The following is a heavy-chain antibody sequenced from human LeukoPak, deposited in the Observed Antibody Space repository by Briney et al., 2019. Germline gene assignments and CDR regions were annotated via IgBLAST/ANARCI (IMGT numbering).Heavy chain of an antibody. CDR1: GFTFSSYW. J-gene: IGHJ4*02. V-gene: IGHV3-74*01. Sequence: GGSLRLSCAASGFTFSSYWMHWVRQAPGKGLVWVSRIKGDGGATTFADSVKGRFTTSRDNAKNTLYLQMNSLRAEDTAVFYCARGNFRRDGYNFDYWGQGTLVTVSS. D-gene: IGHD5-24*01. CDR2: IKGDGGAT. CDR3: ARGNFRRDGYNFDY.